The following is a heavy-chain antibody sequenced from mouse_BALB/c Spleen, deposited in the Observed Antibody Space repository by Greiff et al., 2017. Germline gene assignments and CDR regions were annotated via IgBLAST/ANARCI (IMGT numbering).Heavy chain of an antibody. J-gene: IGHJ2*01. V-gene: IGHV5-9-3*01. Sequence: VHLVESGGGLVKPGGSLKLSCAASGFTFSSYAMSWVRQTPEKRLEWVATISSGGSYTYYPDSVKGRFTISRDNAKNTLYLQMSSLRSEDTAMYYCARSDYDSDYWGQGTTLTVSS. CDR2: ISSGGSYT. D-gene: IGHD2-4*01. CDR3: ARSDYDSDY. CDR1: GFTFSSYA.